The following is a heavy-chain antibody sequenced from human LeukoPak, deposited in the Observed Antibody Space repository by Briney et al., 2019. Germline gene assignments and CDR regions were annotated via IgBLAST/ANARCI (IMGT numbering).Heavy chain of an antibody. CDR3: ASSGSLAGPDPSFDY. CDR1: GYTFTSYG. D-gene: IGHD1-1*01. V-gene: IGHV1-18*01. Sequence: GASVKVSCKASGYTFTSYGISWVRQAPGQGLEWMGWISAYNGNTNYAQKLQGRVTMTTDTSTSTAYMELRSLRSDDTAVYYCASSGSLAGPDPSFDYWGQGTLVTVSS. J-gene: IGHJ4*02. CDR2: ISAYNGNT.